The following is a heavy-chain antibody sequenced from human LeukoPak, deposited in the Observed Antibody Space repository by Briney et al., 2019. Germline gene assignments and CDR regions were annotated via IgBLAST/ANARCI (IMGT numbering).Heavy chain of an antibody. J-gene: IGHJ4*02. CDR3: ARAGVCSGGSCYSPFDY. CDR1: GGSLSGYY. Sequence: PSETLSLTCAVYGGSLSGYYWSWIRQLPGKLLEWIGAINNSGSTNYNPSLKSRVTISVDTSKNQFSMKLSSVTAADTAVYYCARAGVCSGGSCYSPFDYWGQGTLVTVSS. V-gene: IGHV4-34*01. D-gene: IGHD2-15*01. CDR2: INNSGST.